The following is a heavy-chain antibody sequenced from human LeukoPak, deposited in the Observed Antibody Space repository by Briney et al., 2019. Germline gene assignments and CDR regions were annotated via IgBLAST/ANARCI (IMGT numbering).Heavy chain of an antibody. CDR1: GYTFTSYY. CDR3: ARGDPTMVRAYHDAFDI. J-gene: IGHJ3*02. Sequence: ASVKVSCKASGYTFTSYYMHWVRQAPGQGLEWMGIINPSGGSTSYAQKFQGRVTMTRDTSTSTVYMELSSLRSEDTAVYYCARGDPTMVRAYHDAFDIWGQGTMVTVSS. V-gene: IGHV1-46*01. D-gene: IGHD3-10*01. CDR2: INPSGGST.